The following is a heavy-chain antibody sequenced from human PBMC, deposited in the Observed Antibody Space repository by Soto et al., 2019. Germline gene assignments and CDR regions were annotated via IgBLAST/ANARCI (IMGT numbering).Heavy chain of an antibody. J-gene: IGHJ6*02. Sequence: ASVKVSCKASGYTFTSYGTSWVRQAPGQGLEWMGWISAYNGNTNYAQKLQGRVTMTTDTSTSTAYMELRSLRSDDTAVYYCARHPRSGYYDCWSGYFYYYYGMDVWGQGTTVTVSS. CDR3: ARHPRSGYYDCWSGYFYYYYGMDV. CDR1: GYTFTSYG. V-gene: IGHV1-18*04. D-gene: IGHD3-3*01. CDR2: ISAYNGNT.